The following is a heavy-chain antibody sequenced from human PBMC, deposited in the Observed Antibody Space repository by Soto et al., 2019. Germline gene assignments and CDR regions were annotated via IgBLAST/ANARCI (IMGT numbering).Heavy chain of an antibody. D-gene: IGHD5-12*01. CDR2: ISHSGST. CDR1: GGTISRSNW. J-gene: IGHJ4*02. Sequence: QVQLQESGPGLVKPSGTLSLTCAVSGGTISRSNWWSWVRQPPGKGLKGIGEISHSGSTNYNPSHRTRVTISVNTYKNQFSLKLSSVPAADTAVYYCARGGGGYNLGWGQGTLVTVSS. V-gene: IGHV4-4*02. CDR3: ARGGGGYNLG.